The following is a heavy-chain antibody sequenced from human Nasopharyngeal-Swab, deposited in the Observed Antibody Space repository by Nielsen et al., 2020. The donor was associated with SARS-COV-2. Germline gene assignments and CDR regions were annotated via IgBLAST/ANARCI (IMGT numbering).Heavy chain of an antibody. CDR1: GVSISSTSYF. CDR3: APNYYDGSGYYYWFDP. CDR2: VFYTGTT. J-gene: IGHJ5*02. D-gene: IGHD3-22*01. Sequence: GSLRLSCTVSGVSISSTSYFWAWIRQPPGKGLEWIGNVFYTGTTYFNPSLRSRVTMSVDTSKNQFSLNLHSVTAADTAVYYCAPNYYDGSGYYYWFDPWGRGTLVTVSS. V-gene: IGHV4-39*01.